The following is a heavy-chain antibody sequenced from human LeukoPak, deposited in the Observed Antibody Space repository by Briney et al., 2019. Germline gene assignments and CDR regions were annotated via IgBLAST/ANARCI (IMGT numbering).Heavy chain of an antibody. CDR3: ASLLDCSSTSCPPY. CDR1: GYTFTSYG. D-gene: IGHD2-2*01. CDR2: ISAYNGNT. Sequence: ASVKVSCKASGYTFTSYGISWVRQAPGQGLEWMGWISAYNGNTNYAQKLQGRVTMTTDTSTSTAYMELSSLRSEDTAVYYCASLLDCSSTSCPPYWGQGTLVTVSS. J-gene: IGHJ4*02. V-gene: IGHV1-18*01.